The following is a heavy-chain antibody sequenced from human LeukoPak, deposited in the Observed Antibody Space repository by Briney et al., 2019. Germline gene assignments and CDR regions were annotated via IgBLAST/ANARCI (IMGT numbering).Heavy chain of an antibody. CDR3: ARDSGWENWFDP. D-gene: IGHD1-26*01. Sequence: SETLSLTCTVSGGSISSYYWSWIRQPPGKGLEWIGYIYYSGSTNYNPSLKSRVTMSVDTSKNQFSLKLSSVTAADTAVYYCARDSGWENWFDPWGQGTLVTVSS. CDR2: IYYSGST. J-gene: IGHJ5*02. CDR1: GGSISSYY. V-gene: IGHV4-59*01.